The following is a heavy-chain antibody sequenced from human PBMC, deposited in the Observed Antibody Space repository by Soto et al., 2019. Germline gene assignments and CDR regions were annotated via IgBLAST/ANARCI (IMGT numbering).Heavy chain of an antibody. CDR2: IYYSGST. CDR1: GGSISSGDYY. D-gene: IGHD3-3*01. CDR3: ARWWSGSRQGFDP. J-gene: IGHJ5*02. V-gene: IGHV4-31*03. Sequence: PSETLSLTCTVSGGSISSGDYYWSWIRQHPGKGLEWIGDIYYSGSTYYNPSLKSRVTISVDTSKNQFSLKLSSVTAADTAVYYCARWWSGSRQGFDPWGQGTLVTVSS.